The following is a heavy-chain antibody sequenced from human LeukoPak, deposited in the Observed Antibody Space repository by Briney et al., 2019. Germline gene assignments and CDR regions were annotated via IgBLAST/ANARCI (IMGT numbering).Heavy chain of an antibody. V-gene: IGHV3-64D*06. D-gene: IGHD6-13*01. CDR3: ALSSSSWYHY. Sequence: GGSLRLSCSASGFTFSSYAMRWVRQAPGKGLEYVSAISSNGGSTYYADSVKGRFTISRDNSKNTLYLQMSSLRAEDTAVYYCALSSSSWYHYWGQGTLVTVSS. J-gene: IGHJ4*02. CDR1: GFTFSSYA. CDR2: ISSNGGST.